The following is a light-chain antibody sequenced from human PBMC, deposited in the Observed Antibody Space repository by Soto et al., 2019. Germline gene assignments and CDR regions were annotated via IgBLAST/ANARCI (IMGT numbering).Light chain of an antibody. V-gene: IGLV4-69*01. CDR2: LNSDGSH. Sequence: QLVLTQSPSASASLGASVKLTCTLSSGHSHFAIAWHQQQPEKGPRYLMKLNSDGSHIKGDGIPDRFSGSSSGAERYLTISSLQSEDEADYYCLILGTGSVVFGGGTKLTVL. J-gene: IGLJ3*02. CDR1: SGHSHFA. CDR3: LILGTGSVV.